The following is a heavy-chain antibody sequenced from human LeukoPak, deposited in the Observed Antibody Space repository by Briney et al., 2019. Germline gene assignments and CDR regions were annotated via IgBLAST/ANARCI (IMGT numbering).Heavy chain of an antibody. D-gene: IGHD1-26*01. CDR2: IFGSAETT. V-gene: IGHV3-23*01. Sequence: GGSLRLSCATSGFTFTNYNMGWVRQAPGKGLEWVSAIFGSAETTYTADSVKGRFSISRDISRNTLYLQMNSLRAEDTAVYYCAKEGSGSFYDYWGQGTLVTVSS. J-gene: IGHJ4*02. CDR1: GFTFTNYN. CDR3: AKEGSGSFYDY.